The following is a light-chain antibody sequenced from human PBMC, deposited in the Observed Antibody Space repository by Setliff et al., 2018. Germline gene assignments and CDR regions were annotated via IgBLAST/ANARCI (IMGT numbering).Light chain of an antibody. J-gene: IGLJ1*01. Sequence: QSVLPQPASVSGSPGQSIAVSCTGSGSDVGAYKFVSWYQQRPGKAPRLMIYDVSNRPSGVSDRFSGSKSGNTASLTISGLQAEDEADYYCCSYTGTSTPYVFGTGTKVTV. V-gene: IGLV2-14*01. CDR2: DVS. CDR3: CSYTGTSTPYV. CDR1: GSDVGAYKF.